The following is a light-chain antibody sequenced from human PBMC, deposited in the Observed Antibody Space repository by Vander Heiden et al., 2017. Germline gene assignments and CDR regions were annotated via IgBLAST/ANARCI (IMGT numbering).Light chain of an antibody. V-gene: IGLV3-21*02. CDR3: QVWDSSSDHVV. CDR1: NMGSKR. J-gene: IGLJ2*01. CDR2: EDR. Sequence: SYVLTQPPSVSVAPGQTGRITWGGNNMGSKRGHWYQQKPGQAPVLVVYEDRDRPSGIPERFSGSNSGNTATLTISRVEAGDEADYYCQVWDSSSDHVVFGGGTKLTVL.